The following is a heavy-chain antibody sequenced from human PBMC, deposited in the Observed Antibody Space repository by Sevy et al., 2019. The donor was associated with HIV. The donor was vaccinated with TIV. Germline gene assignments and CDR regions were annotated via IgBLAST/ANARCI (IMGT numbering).Heavy chain of an antibody. CDR3: ARGGYYYDNAAYYALDS. CDR1: GFTFSNYA. D-gene: IGHD3-22*01. J-gene: IGHJ4*02. Sequence: GGSLRLSCAATGFTFSNYAMHWVRQAPGKGIEWVAIIWSDGAYQYHGDSVKGRFTISRDNSKNTLYLQMNNGRVEDTAVYYCARGGYYYDNAAYYALDSWGQGTLVTVSS. V-gene: IGHV3-33*04. CDR2: IWSDGAYQ.